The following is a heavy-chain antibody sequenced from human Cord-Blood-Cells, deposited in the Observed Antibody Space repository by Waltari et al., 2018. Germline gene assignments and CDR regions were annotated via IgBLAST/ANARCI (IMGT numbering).Heavy chain of an antibody. D-gene: IGHD3-3*01. CDR1: GGSISSSSYY. Sequence: QLQLQESGPGLVKPSETLSLTCTVSGGSISSSSYYWGWIRQPPGKGLGWIGSIYYSGSTYYNPSLKSRVTISVDTSKNQFSLKLSSVTAADTAVYYCARSDGVGRTYYDFWSGYFSFDYWGQGTLVTVSS. CDR2: IYYSGST. J-gene: IGHJ4*02. CDR3: ARSDGVGRTYYDFWSGYFSFDY. V-gene: IGHV4-39*01.